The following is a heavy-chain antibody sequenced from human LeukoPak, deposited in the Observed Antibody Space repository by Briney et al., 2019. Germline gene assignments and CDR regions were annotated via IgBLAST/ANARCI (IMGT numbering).Heavy chain of an antibody. CDR3: TTLSYAAAPT. J-gene: IGHJ5*02. V-gene: IGHV3-15*01. CDR1: GFTFSNAC. Sequence: GGSLRLSCAASGFTFSNACMSWVRQAPGKGLEWVSRVRSETDGGTTDYAAPVQGRFTISRDDPKNTLYLQMNSLETDDTAVYYCTTLSYAAAPTWGQGTLVTVSS. D-gene: IGHD2-2*01. CDR2: VRSETDGGTT.